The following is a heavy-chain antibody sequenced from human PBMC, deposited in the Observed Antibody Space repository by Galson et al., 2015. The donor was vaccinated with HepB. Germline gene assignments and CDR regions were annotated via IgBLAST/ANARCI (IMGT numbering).Heavy chain of an antibody. J-gene: IGHJ6*03. CDR2: ISSEGNYV. D-gene: IGHD2-15*01. Sequence: SLRLSCAASGFTFGDYWMHWVRQIPGKGLMWVSRISSEGNYVSYADSVKGRFTISRDKAEDTLYLQMNSLRAEDTAHYYCAREGSGGDSQYFMDVWGKGTTVTVSS. CDR3: AREGSGGDSQYFMDV. CDR1: GFTFGDYW. V-gene: IGHV3-74*01.